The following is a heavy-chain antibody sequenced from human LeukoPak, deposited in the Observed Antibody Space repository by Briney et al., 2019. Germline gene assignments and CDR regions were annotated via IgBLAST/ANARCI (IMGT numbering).Heavy chain of an antibody. D-gene: IGHD5-24*01. CDR3: ARGDGYNPSP. J-gene: IGHJ5*02. V-gene: IGHV3-48*03. CDR2: ITSGGTTV. Sequence: TGGSLRLSCAASAFTFSDDEIHWVRQAPGRGLEWVSYITSGGTTVKYADSVRGRFTISRDNAKNSVFLQMNSLRGEDTAVYYCARGDGYNPSPWGQGTLVTVSS. CDR1: AFTFSDDE.